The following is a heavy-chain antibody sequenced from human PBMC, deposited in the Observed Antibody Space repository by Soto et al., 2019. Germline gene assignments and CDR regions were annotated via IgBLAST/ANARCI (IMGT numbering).Heavy chain of an antibody. CDR1: GDSFNTYW. V-gene: IGHV5-51*01. Sequence: PGESLKISCKGSGDSFNTYWIAWVRQMPGKGLEWMGITHPGDSETRYSPSFEGQVTISADKSISTAYLQWSSLKASDTAMYYCARQGRDGHNQGYGMDGWGQGTTVTVSS. J-gene: IGHJ6*02. CDR3: ARQGRDGHNQGYGMDG. CDR2: THPGDSET.